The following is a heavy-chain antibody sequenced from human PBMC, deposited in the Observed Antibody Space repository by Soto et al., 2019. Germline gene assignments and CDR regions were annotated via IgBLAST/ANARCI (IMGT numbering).Heavy chain of an antibody. D-gene: IGHD2-15*01. CDR1: GGSISSSNW. Sequence: SETLSLTCAVSGGSISSSNWWSWVSQPPGKGLEWIGEIYHSGSTNYNPSLKSRVTISVDKSKNQFSLKLSSVTAADTAVYYGARRGGSSVTSTGFDYWGQGTLVTVSS. J-gene: IGHJ4*02. V-gene: IGHV4-4*02. CDR3: ARRGGSSVTSTGFDY. CDR2: IYHSGST.